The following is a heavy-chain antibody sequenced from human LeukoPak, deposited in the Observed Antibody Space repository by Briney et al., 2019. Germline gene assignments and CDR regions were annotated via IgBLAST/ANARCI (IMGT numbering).Heavy chain of an antibody. CDR1: GGSISSYY. CDR2: IYNSGST. D-gene: IGHD2/OR15-2a*01. CDR3: AGHHPRNTVDF. Sequence: SETLSLTCTVSGGSISSYYWSWIRQPAGKGLEWIGRIYNSGSTNYNPSLKSRVTMSVDTSKNQFSLKLSSVTAADTAVYYCAGHHPRNTVDFWGQGTLVTVSS. V-gene: IGHV4-4*07. J-gene: IGHJ4*02.